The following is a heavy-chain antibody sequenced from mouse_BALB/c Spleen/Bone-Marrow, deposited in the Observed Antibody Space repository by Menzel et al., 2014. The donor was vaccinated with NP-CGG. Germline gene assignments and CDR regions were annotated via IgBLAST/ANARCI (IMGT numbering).Heavy chain of an antibody. CDR2: IWRDGNT. D-gene: IGHD2-4*01. V-gene: IGHV2-6-7*01. CDR3: ARDSFLISKALDY. CDR1: GFSLTGYG. Sequence: VKLVESGPGLVAPSQTLSITCTASGFSLTGYGVSWVRQPPGKGLEWLGMIWRDGNTDYNSALKSRLSNSKDNPKSQVFLKMNSLQTDDTARYYCARDSFLISKALDYWGQGTSVTVSS. J-gene: IGHJ4*01.